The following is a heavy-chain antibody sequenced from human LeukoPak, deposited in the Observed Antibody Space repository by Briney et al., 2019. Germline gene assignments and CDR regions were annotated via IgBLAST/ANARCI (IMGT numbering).Heavy chain of an antibody. J-gene: IGHJ4*02. CDR1: GGSISSYY. V-gene: IGHV4-4*07. CDR2: IYTSGST. Sequence: SETLSLTCTVSGGSISSYYWSWIRQPAGKGLEWIGRIYTSGSTNYNPSLKSRVTMSVDTSKNQFSLKLSSVTAADTAVYYYARGPVWGAARLYYFDYWGQGTLVTVSS. CDR3: ARGPVWGAARLYYFDY. D-gene: IGHD6-6*01.